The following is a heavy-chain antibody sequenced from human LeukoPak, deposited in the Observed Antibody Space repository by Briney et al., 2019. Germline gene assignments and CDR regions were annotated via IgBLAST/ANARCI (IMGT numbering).Heavy chain of an antibody. D-gene: IGHD5-24*01. J-gene: IGHJ4*02. Sequence: ASVKVSCKASGYTFTSYDINWVRQATGQGLEWMGWMNPNSGNTGYAQKFQGRVIMTEDTSTDTAYMELSSLRSEDTAVYYCATGGDGYNYYWGQGTLVTVSS. CDR3: ATGGDGYNYY. CDR1: GYTFTSYD. CDR2: MNPNSGNT. V-gene: IGHV1-8*01.